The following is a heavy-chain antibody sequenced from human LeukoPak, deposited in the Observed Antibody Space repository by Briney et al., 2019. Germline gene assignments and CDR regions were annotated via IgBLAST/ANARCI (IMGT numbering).Heavy chain of an antibody. CDR1: GGSISSYY. Sequence: SETLSLTCTVSGGSISSYYWSSLRQTAGKGLERIERIYPRGSTNYNPSLKSPVTMSVATSKNQFSLKLSSVTAADTAVYYCARSWHYYGSGSMEYWFDPWGQGTLVTVSS. D-gene: IGHD3-10*01. CDR3: ARSWHYYGSGSMEYWFDP. CDR2: IYPRGST. J-gene: IGHJ5*02. V-gene: IGHV4-4*07.